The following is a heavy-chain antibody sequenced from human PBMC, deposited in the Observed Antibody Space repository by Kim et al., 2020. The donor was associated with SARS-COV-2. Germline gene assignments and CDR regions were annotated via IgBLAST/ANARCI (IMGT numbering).Heavy chain of an antibody. CDR1: GFTLSSYD. V-gene: IGHV3-48*03. CDR2: IDNSGRYI. CDR3: ARERADAFDI. J-gene: IGHJ3*02. Sequence: GGSLRLSCAASGFTLSSYDMNWVRQAPGKGLEWVSYIDNSGRYIHYADSVKGRFTISRDNAKNSLYLQMNSLRAEDSAVYYCARERADAFDIWGQGTLVTVSS.